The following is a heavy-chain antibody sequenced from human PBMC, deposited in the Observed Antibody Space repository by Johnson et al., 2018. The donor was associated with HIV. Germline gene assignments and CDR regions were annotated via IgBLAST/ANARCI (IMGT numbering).Heavy chain of an antibody. Sequence: VQLVESGGGLVQPGGSLRLSCVTSGFSFTNYWMSWVRQAPGKGLEWVANIKQDGSEKNYVDSVKGRFTISRDNAKNSMYLQMNSLRAEDTAVYYCARVGSTWTDAFDIWGQGTMVTVSS. CDR1: GFSFTNYW. CDR3: ARVGSTWTDAFDI. J-gene: IGHJ3*02. V-gene: IGHV3-7*01. CDR2: IKQDGSEK. D-gene: IGHD6-13*01.